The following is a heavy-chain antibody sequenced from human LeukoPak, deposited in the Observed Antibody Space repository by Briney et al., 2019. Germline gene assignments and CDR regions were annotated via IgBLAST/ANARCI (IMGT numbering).Heavy chain of an antibody. V-gene: IGHV1-8*01. D-gene: IGHD1-26*01. CDR3: ARDLTSPIVGATSFDY. CDR2: MNPNSGNT. CDR1: GYTFTSYD. J-gene: IGHJ4*02. Sequence: GASVKVSCKASGYTFTSYDINWVRQATGQGLEWMGWMNPNSGNTGYAQKFQGRVTMTRNSSITTAYMELSSLRSEDTAVYYCARDLTSPIVGATSFDYWGQGTLVTVSS.